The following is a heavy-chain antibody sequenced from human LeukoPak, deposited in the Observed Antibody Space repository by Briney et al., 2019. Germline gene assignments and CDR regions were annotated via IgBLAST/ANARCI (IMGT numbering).Heavy chain of an antibody. CDR1: GGSISSGGYY. D-gene: IGHD1-26*01. CDR3: AAKVGWELLTSATVAFDV. Sequence: KASETLSLTCTVSGGSISSGGYYWSWIRQHPGKGLEWIGYIYYSGSTYYNPSLKSRVTISVDRSKNQFSLKLNSVTAADTAVYYCAAKVGWELLTSATVAFDVWGQGTMVTVSS. J-gene: IGHJ3*01. V-gene: IGHV4-31*03. CDR2: IYYSGST.